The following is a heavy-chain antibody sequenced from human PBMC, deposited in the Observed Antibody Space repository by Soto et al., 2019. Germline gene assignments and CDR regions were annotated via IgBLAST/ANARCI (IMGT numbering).Heavy chain of an antibody. D-gene: IGHD3-10*01. J-gene: IGHJ6*02. CDR2: IYYSGST. CDR3: AIYGVTMVRGVPYYYYGMDV. V-gene: IGHV4-31*03. Sequence: PSETLSLTCTVSGGSISSGGYYWSWIRQHPGKGLEWIGYIYYSGSTYYNQSLKSRVTISVDTSKNQFSLKLSSVTAADTAVYYFAIYGVTMVRGVPYYYYGMDVWGQGTTVTVSS. CDR1: GGSISSGGYY.